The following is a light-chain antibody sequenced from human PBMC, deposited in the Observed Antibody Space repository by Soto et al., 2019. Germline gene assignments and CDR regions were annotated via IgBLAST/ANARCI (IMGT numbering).Light chain of an antibody. V-gene: IGKV3-15*01. CDR1: QSTNTE. J-gene: IGKJ2*01. Sequence: EIVMTQSPATLSLSPGERAALSCRASQSTNTEVAWYQQKPGQPPRLLIYGASTRATGVPARFTGSESGSEFTLTISGLQSEDFAVYYCQQGHNWPLTFGQGTRLEI. CDR2: GAS. CDR3: QQGHNWPLT.